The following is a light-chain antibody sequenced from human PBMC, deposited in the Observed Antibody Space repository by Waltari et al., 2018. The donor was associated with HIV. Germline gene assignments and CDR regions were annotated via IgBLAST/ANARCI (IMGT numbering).Light chain of an antibody. J-gene: IGLJ3*02. CDR2: KDS. CDR1: ALQKQH. V-gene: IGLV3-25*03. CDR3: QSADSSGPYRV. Sequence: SYELTQPTSVSVSPGQPAKITCHGDALQKQHGYWYQQKPGQAPGVVIYKDSERPSGIPERFSGSSSGTTVTLTISGVQAEDEADYYCQSADSSGPYRVFGGGTKLTVL.